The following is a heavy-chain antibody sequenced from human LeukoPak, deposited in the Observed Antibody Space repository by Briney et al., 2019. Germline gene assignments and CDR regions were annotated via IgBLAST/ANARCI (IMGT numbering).Heavy chain of an antibody. V-gene: IGHV4-4*09. CDR1: GGSISSYY. CDR3: ASLSVPASGHYMDV. CDR2: IYTSGST. J-gene: IGHJ6*03. D-gene: IGHD2-2*01. Sequence: SETLSLTCTVSGGSISSYYWSWIRQPPGKGLEWIGYIYTSGSTNYNPSLKSRVTISVDTSKNQFSLKLSSVTAADTAVYYCASLSVPASGHYMDVWGKGTTVTVSS.